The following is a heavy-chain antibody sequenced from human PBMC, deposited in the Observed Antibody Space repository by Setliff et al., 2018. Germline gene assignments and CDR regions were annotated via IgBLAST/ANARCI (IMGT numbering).Heavy chain of an antibody. D-gene: IGHD6-13*01. CDR2: INPGGGSA. CDR3: ARAGVAATARKGLLEY. J-gene: IGHJ1*01. Sequence: ASVKVSCKATGYTLSRHYMHWVRQAPGQGLEWMGIINPGGGSASIVQKFQGRVTMTSDTSTSTVYLDLSGLTSEDTAVYYCARAGVAATARKGLLEYWGQGTLVTIS. CDR1: GYTLSRHY. V-gene: IGHV1-46*01.